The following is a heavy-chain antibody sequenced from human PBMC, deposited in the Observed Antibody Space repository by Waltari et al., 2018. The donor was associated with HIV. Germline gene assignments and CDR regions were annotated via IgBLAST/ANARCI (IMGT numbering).Heavy chain of an antibody. Sequence: QVQLQQWGAGLLKPSETLSLTCAVYGGSFSDYDWSWIRQPPGKGLELIVEISQRRITNYNPSLKSRVSISVDTSKNQFSLKLTSVTAADTAVYYCATMRSTIEGPPSDSWGQGTLVTVSS. V-gene: IGHV4-34*01. CDR1: GGSFSDYD. CDR2: ISQRRIT. CDR3: ATMRSTIEGPPSDS. J-gene: IGHJ4*02. D-gene: IGHD1-26*01.